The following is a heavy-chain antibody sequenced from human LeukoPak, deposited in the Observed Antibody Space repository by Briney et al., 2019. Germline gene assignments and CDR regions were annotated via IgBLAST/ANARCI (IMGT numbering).Heavy chain of an antibody. D-gene: IGHD5-12*01. Sequence: GGSLRLSCAASGFTFSSYGMSWVRQAPGKGLEWVSAISGSGGSTYYADSVKGRFTISRDNSKNTLYLQMNSLRAEDTAVYYGAKDFRRGYHTGVFDYWGQGTLVTVSS. J-gene: IGHJ4*02. V-gene: IGHV3-23*01. CDR3: AKDFRRGYHTGVFDY. CDR2: ISGSGGST. CDR1: GFTFSSYG.